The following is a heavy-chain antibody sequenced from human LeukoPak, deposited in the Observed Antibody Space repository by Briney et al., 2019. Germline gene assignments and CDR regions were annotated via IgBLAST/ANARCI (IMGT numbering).Heavy chain of an antibody. J-gene: IGHJ2*01. CDR1: GGSISSTSYY. D-gene: IGHD3-22*01. CDR3: ARDPRRPITMIVVAPQYFDL. CDR2: IYYSGST. V-gene: IGHV4-39*07. Sequence: SETLSLTCTVSGGSISSTSYYWGWIRQPPGKGLEWIGSIYYSGSTYYNPSLKSRVAISADRSKNQFSLKLSSVTAADTAVYYCARDPRRPITMIVVAPQYFDLWGRGTLVTVSS.